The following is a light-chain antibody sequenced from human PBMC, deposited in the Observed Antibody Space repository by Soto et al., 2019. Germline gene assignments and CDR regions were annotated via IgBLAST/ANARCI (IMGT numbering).Light chain of an antibody. CDR3: QKYGSSPRT. V-gene: IGKV3-20*01. J-gene: IGKJ1*01. CDR1: QSVSNSY. Sequence: IVLTQSPGTLSLSPGETATLSCRASQSVSNSYLAWYQQKPGQAPRLLISGASSRATGIPDRFSGSGSGTDFTLTIIRLEPEDFAVYYCQKYGSSPRTFGQGTNVEVK. CDR2: GAS.